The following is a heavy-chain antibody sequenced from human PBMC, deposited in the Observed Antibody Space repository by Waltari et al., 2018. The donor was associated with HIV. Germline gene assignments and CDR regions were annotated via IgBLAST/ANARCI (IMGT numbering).Heavy chain of an antibody. J-gene: IGHJ4*02. CDR2: IIPIFGTA. Sequence: QVQLVQSGAEVKKPGSSVKVSCKASGGTFSSYAIRWVRQAPGQGLEWMGGIIPIFGTANYEQKFQGRVTITADESTSTAYMELSSLRSEDTAVYYCARTGYSGYDEDYWGQGTLVTVSS. V-gene: IGHV1-69*12. D-gene: IGHD5-12*01. CDR1: GGTFSSYA. CDR3: ARTGYSGYDEDY.